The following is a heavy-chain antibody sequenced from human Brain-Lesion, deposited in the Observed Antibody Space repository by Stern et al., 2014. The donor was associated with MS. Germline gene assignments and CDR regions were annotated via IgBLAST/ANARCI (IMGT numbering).Heavy chain of an antibody. CDR3: ARRGDSSSSGFDY. V-gene: IGHV5-51*01. CDR1: GYRFTSNW. Sequence: EVQLVESGAEVKKPGESLKISCKGSGYRFTSNWIGWVRQMPGKGLEWMGIIWPGASDTRNSPSFQGQATISADKSISTAYLQWSSLQASDTAMYYCARRGDSSSSGFDYWGQGTLVIVSS. J-gene: IGHJ4*02. CDR2: IWPGASDT. D-gene: IGHD6-6*01.